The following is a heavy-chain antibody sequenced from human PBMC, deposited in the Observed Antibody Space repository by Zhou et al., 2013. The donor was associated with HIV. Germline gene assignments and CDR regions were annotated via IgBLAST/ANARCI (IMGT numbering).Heavy chain of an antibody. J-gene: IGHJ6*02. CDR3: ARGNWGPRTHLFYYGLDV. Sequence: QVQVVQSGAEVKKPGASVKVSCKASGYTFNAHYMHWVRQAPGQGLEWMGWVNPNDGGANYAQKFQGRITMTWDASIGATSMELSRLRFDDTAVYYCARGNWGPRTHLFYYGLDVWGQGTTVTVSS. D-gene: IGHD7-27*01. CDR1: GYTFNAHY. V-gene: IGHV1-2*02. CDR2: VNPNDGGA.